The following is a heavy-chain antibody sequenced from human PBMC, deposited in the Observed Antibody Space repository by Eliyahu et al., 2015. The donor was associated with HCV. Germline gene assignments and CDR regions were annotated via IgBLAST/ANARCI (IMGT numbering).Heavy chain of an antibody. CDR2: MNADXAET. D-gene: IGHD1-26*01. CDR1: GYTXSDYH. J-gene: IGHJ3*02. CDR3: TRESGRYYTEAVDI. Sequence: QEQLVQSGAEVKTPGASVXVSCXXXGYTXSDYHINWLRQATGQGLEWLGWMNADXAETGYAQKFKGRVALTWNRSINTAYMELSSLRSEDTAVYYCTRESGRYYTEAVDIWGQGTLVTVSS. V-gene: IGHV1-8*01.